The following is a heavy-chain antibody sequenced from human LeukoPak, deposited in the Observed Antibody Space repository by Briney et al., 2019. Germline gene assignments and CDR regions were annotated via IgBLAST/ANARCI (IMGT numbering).Heavy chain of an antibody. D-gene: IGHD4-17*01. Sequence: PSETLSLTCAVYGGSFSGYYWSWIRQPPGKGLEWIGEINHSGSTNYNPSLKSRVTISVDTSKNRFSLKLSSVTAADTAVYYCARGIYGFYYYGMDVWGQGTTVTVSS. CDR2: INHSGST. CDR1: GGSFSGYY. J-gene: IGHJ6*02. V-gene: IGHV4-34*01. CDR3: ARGIYGFYYYGMDV.